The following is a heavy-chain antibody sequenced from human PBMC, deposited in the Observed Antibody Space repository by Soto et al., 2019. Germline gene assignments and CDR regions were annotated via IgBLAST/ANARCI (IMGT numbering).Heavy chain of an antibody. CDR1: GGSFSGYY. Sequence: QVQLQQWGAGLLKPSETLSLTCAVYGGSFSGYYWSWIRQPPGKGLEWIGEINHSGSTNYNPSLKSRVNISVDTSKNQFSLKLSSVTAADTAVYYCARARRDGYNYRPPFDYWGQGTLVTVSS. J-gene: IGHJ4*02. CDR3: ARARRDGYNYRPPFDY. CDR2: INHSGST. V-gene: IGHV4-34*01. D-gene: IGHD5-12*01.